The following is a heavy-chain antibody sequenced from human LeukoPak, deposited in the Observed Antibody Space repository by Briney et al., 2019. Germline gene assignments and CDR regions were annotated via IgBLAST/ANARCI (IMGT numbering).Heavy chain of an antibody. D-gene: IGHD3-3*01. V-gene: IGHV3-11*04. Sequence: GGSLRLSCAASGFTFSDYYMTWIRQPPGKGLEWISYISSSGSTLDYADSVKGRFTISRDNAKNSVSLQMNSLRAEDTAVYYCARSEKNYDFWTGEDYWGQGTLVTVSS. J-gene: IGHJ4*02. CDR2: ISSSGSTL. CDR1: GFTFSDYY. CDR3: ARSEKNYDFWTGEDY.